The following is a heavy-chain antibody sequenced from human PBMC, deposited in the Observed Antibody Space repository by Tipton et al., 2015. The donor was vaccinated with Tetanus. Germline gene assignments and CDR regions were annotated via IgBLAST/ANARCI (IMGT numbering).Heavy chain of an antibody. CDR2: IYYSGST. Sequence: TLSLTCTVSGGSISSYYWGWIRQPPGKGLEWIGSIYYSGSTYYNPSLKSRVTISVDTSKNQFSLKLSSVTAADTAVYYCASTYCSGGSCYADYYGMDVWGQGTTVTVSS. D-gene: IGHD2-15*01. J-gene: IGHJ6*02. V-gene: IGHV4-39*01. CDR1: GGSISSYY. CDR3: ASTYCSGGSCYADYYGMDV.